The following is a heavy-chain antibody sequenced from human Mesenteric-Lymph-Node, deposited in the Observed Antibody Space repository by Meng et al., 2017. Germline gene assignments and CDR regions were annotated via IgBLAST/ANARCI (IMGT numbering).Heavy chain of an antibody. J-gene: IGHJ4*02. D-gene: IGHD3-22*01. V-gene: IGHV4-39*07. CDR2: IYYSGST. CDR3: AAMIGQR. CDR1: GGSLNRWSYY. Sequence: QLQLQESGPGLVKPSETLSLNWTVSGGSLNRWSYYWGWIRQPPGKGLXWIGSIYYSGSTYYNPSLKSRVTISVDTSKNQFSLKLSSVTAADTAVYYCAAMIGQRWGQGTLVTVSS.